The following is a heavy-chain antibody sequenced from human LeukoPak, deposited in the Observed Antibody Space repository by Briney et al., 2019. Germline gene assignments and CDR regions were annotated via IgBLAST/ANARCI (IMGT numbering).Heavy chain of an antibody. D-gene: IGHD6-19*01. Sequence: GGSLRLSCEASGFTFSSYAMSWVRQAPGKGLEWVSSISSSSSYIYYADSVKGRFTISRDNAKNSLYLQMNSLRAEDTAVYYCARDQVADRFDYWGQGTLVTVSS. V-gene: IGHV3-21*01. CDR1: GFTFSSYA. CDR3: ARDQVADRFDY. J-gene: IGHJ4*02. CDR2: ISSSSSYI.